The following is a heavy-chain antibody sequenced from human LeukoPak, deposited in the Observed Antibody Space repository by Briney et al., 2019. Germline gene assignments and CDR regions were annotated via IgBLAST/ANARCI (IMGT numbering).Heavy chain of an antibody. J-gene: IGHJ4*02. CDR2: IYYGGST. CDR3: ARSGGPVGSGSEFDY. Sequence: SETLSLTCTVSGGSISSYYWSWIRQPPGKGLDWIGYIYYGGSTNYNPSLKSRVTISVDTSKNQFSLKLSSVTAADTAVYYCARSGGPVGSGSEFDYWGQGTLVTVSS. CDR1: GGSISSYY. D-gene: IGHD3-10*01. V-gene: IGHV4-59*01.